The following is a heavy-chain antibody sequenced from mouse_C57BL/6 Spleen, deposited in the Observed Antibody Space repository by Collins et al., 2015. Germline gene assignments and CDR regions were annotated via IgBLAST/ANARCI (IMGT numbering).Heavy chain of an antibody. CDR2: ISSGGSYT. CDR1: GFTFSSYA. CDR3: ARHGNYAY. Sequence: EVMLVESGGGLVKPGGSLKPSCAASGFTFSSYAMSWVRQTPEKRLEWVATISSGGSYTYYPDSVKGRFTISRDNAKNTLYLQMSSLRSEDTAMYYCARHGNYAYWGQGTLVTVSA. D-gene: IGHD2-1*01. J-gene: IGHJ3*01. V-gene: IGHV5-9-1*01.